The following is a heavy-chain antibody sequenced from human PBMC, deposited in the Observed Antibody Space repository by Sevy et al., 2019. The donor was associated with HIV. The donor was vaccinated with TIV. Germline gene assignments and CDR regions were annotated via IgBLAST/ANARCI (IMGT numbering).Heavy chain of an antibody. J-gene: IGHJ6*02. CDR1: GFMFSSYS. CDR3: AGPDATGGMDV. V-gene: IGHV3-21*01. Sequence: GGSLRLSCAASGFMFSSYSMNWVRRAPGKGLEWVSSLSSDSNYIDYADSVKGRFTISRDNAKNSLYLQMNSLRAEDTAVYYCAGPDATGGMDVWGQGSTVTVSS. CDR2: LSSDSNYI.